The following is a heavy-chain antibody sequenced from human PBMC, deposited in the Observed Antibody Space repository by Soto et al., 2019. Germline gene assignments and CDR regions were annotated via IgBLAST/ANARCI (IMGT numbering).Heavy chain of an antibody. D-gene: IGHD6-13*01. CDR1: GFTFSSYA. J-gene: IGHJ4*02. CDR3: AKDEGSWSTLYYFDY. V-gene: IGHV3-23*01. Sequence: GGSLRLSCAASGFTFSSYAMSWVRQAPGKGLEWVSAISGSGGSTYYADSVKGRFTISRDNSKNTLYLQMNSLRAEDTAVYYCAKDEGSWSTLYYFDYWGQGTLVTVSS. CDR2: ISGSGGST.